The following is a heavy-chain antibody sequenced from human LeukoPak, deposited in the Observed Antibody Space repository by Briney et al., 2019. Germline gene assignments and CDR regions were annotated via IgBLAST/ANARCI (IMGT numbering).Heavy chain of an antibody. CDR2: INSDGSRT. D-gene: IGHD6-19*01. Sequence: GGSLRLSCAASGFTFSSYWMHWVRHAPGKGLVWVSRINSDGSRTSYADSVKGRFTISRDNAKNTLYLQMNSLRAEDTGVYYCAIMNIAVAGMWGQGTLVTVSS. CDR1: GFTFSSYW. CDR3: AIMNIAVAGM. J-gene: IGHJ4*02. V-gene: IGHV3-74*01.